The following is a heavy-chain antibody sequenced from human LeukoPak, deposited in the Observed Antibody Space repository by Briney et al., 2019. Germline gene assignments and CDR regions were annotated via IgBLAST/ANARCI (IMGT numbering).Heavy chain of an antibody. V-gene: IGHV1-69*01. CDR3: ARWSSTHRGWFDP. CDR1: GGTFGSYA. D-gene: IGHD2/OR15-2a*01. Sequence: SVKVSCKASGGTFGSYAISWVRQAPGQGLEWMGGIIPIFGTANYAQKFQGRVTITADESTSTAYMELSSLRSEDTAVYYCARWSSTHRGWFDPWGQGTLVTVSS. J-gene: IGHJ5*02. CDR2: IIPIFGTA.